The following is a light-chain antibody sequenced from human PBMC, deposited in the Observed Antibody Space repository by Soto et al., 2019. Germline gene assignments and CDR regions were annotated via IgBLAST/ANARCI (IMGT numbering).Light chain of an antibody. J-gene: IGKJ3*01. Sequence: DVQMTQSPSSLSASVGDSLTLTCRASQTVTSYLNWYQQKPGKAPKLLIYAASTLQSGVPSRFSGSGSGTEFTLTISSLQPEDFATYYCLQHNSYPSFTFGPGTKVDIK. CDR2: AAS. V-gene: IGKV1-17*01. CDR3: LQHNSYPSFT. CDR1: QTVTSY.